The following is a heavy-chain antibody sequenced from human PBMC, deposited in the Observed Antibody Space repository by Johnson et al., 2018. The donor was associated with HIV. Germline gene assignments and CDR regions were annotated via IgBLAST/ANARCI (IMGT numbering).Heavy chain of an antibody. Sequence: VQLVESGGGLVQPGGSLRLSCAASGFIFSSYAMHWVRQAPGKGLEYVSAISSNGGSTYYANSVKGRFTISRDNSKNTLYLQMGSLRAEDMGAYYCAREDTVTKGSAFDIWGQGTIVTVSS. D-gene: IGHD4-17*01. CDR2: ISSNGGST. CDR3: AREDTVTKGSAFDI. CDR1: GFIFSSYA. J-gene: IGHJ3*02. V-gene: IGHV3-64*01.